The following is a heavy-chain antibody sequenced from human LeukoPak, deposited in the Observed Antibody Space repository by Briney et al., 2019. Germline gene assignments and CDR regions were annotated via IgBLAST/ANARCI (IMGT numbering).Heavy chain of an antibody. CDR1: GYTFTSYY. V-gene: IGHV1-69*06. D-gene: IGHD6-19*01. Sequence: SVKVSCKASGYTFTSYYMHWVRQAPGQGLEWMGGIIPIFGTANYAQKFQGRVTITADKSTSTAYMELSSLRSEDTAVYYCASCLAVAGNHYMDVWGKGTTVTVSS. CDR3: ASCLAVAGNHYMDV. CDR2: IIPIFGTA. J-gene: IGHJ6*03.